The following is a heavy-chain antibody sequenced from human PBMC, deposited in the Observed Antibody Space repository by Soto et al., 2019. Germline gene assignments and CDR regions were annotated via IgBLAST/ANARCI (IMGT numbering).Heavy chain of an antibody. J-gene: IGHJ6*02. CDR2: IIPVFGLV. V-gene: IGHV1-69*01. CDR3: AGGRIVVVGSRAYYGMDV. Sequence: QVHLLLQSGAEVKKPGSSVKVSCKASGGTPSNSAISWVRQAPGQGLEWMGGIIPVFGLVNYAQNFQGRVTIPADESTNTAYMELRSLRPEDTAVYYCAGGRIVVVGSRAYYGMDVWGQGTTVAVSS. D-gene: IGHD3-22*01. CDR1: GGTPSNSA.